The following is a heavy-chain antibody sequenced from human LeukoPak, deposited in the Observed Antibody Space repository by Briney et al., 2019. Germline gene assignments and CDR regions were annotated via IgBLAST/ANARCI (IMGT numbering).Heavy chain of an antibody. CDR3: ARRGLGATGSDY. CDR2: IYSSGST. Sequence: KPSETLSLTCTVSGDSISRGSYYWDCIRQPPGKGLDWIGSIYSSGSTYYSPSLKSRVTISVETSSNQFSLKLSSVTAADMAVYYCARRGLGATGSDYWGQGTLVTVSS. CDR1: GDSISRGSYY. D-gene: IGHD3/OR15-3a*01. V-gene: IGHV4-39*01. J-gene: IGHJ4*02.